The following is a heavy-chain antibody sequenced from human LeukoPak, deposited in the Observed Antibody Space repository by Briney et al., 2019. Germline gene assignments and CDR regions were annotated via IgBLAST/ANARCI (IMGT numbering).Heavy chain of an antibody. CDR2: IYYSGST. D-gene: IGHD2-15*01. CDR1: GGSISSYY. J-gene: IGHJ4*02. V-gene: IGHV4-59*01. Sequence: NPSETLSLTCTVSGGSISSYYRSWIRQPPGKGLEWIGYIYYSGSTNYNPSLKSRVTISVDTSKNQFSLKLSSVTAADTAVYYCARLLCSGGSCYLDYWGQGTLVTVSS. CDR3: ARLLCSGGSCYLDY.